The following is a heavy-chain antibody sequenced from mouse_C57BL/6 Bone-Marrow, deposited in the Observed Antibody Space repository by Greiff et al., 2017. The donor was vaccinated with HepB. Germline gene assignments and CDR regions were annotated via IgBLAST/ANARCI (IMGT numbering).Heavy chain of an antibody. V-gene: IGHV1-15*01. CDR1: GYTFTDYE. CDR2: IDPETGGT. D-gene: IGHD1-1*01. Sequence: QVQLQQSGAELVRPGASVTLSCKASGYTFTDYEMHWVKQTPVHGLEWIGAIDPETGGTAYNQKFKGKAILTADKSSSTAYMELRSLTSEDSAVYYCTSPLITTVVAKDYWGQGTTLTVSS. CDR3: TSPLITTVVAKDY. J-gene: IGHJ2*01.